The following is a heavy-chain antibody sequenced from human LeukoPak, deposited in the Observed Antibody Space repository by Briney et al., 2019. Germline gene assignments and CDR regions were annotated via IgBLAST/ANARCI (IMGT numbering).Heavy chain of an antibody. CDR1: GGSISSYY. CDR2: IYYCGST. D-gene: IGHD2-15*01. J-gene: IGHJ3*02. Sequence: PSETLSLTXTVSGGSISSYYWSWIRQPPGEGREWIGYIYYCGSTNYNPSLKGRVTISVDTSKNQFSLKLSSVTAADTAVYYCARTVVVAATHAFDIWGQGTMVTVSS. CDR3: ARTVVVAATHAFDI. V-gene: IGHV4-59*01.